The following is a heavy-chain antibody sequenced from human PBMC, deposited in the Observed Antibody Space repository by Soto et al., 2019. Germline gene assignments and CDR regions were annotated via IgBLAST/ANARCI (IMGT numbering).Heavy chain of an antibody. CDR2: IYYSGST. V-gene: IGHV4-59*01. CDR3: ARGEGYSRYYYYGMDV. D-gene: IGHD5-18*01. Sequence: PSETLSLTCTVSGGSISSYYWSWIRQPPGKGLEWIGCIYYSGSTNYNPSLKSRVTISVDTSKNQFSLKLSSVTAADTAVYYCARGEGYSRYYYYGMDVWGQGTTVTVSS. CDR1: GGSISSYY. J-gene: IGHJ6*02.